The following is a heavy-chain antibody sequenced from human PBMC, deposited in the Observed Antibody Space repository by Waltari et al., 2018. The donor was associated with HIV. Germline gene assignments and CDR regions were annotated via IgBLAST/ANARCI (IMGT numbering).Heavy chain of an antibody. CDR2: IFSGGGT. Sequence: EVQLVETGGGLIQPGGSLRLSCAASGFTVSSTLMSWVRQAPGKGLEWVSVIFSGGGTYYADSVKGRFTISRDNSKNTVFLQMNSLRAEDTAVYYCARGIMIRGSYAFDICGQGTMVTVSS. J-gene: IGHJ3*02. D-gene: IGHD3-10*01. V-gene: IGHV3-53*02. CDR1: GFTVSSTL. CDR3: ARGIMIRGSYAFDI.